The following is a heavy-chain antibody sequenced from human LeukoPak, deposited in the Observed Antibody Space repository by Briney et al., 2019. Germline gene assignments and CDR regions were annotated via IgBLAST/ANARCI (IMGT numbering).Heavy chain of an antibody. CDR1: GGSISSYY. V-gene: IGHV4-59*01. D-gene: IGHD3-9*01. CDR3: ARLPTGYPNWFDP. CDR2: IYYSGST. Sequence: PSETLSLTCTVSGGSISSYYWSWIRQPPGKGLEWIGYIYYSGSTNYNPSLKSRVTISVDTSKNQFSLKLSSVTAADTAVYYCARLPTGYPNWFDPWGQGSLVTVSS. J-gene: IGHJ5*02.